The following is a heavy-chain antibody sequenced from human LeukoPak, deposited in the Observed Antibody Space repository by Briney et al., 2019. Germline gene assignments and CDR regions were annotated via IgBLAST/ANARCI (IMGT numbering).Heavy chain of an antibody. CDR2: INPNSGGT. J-gene: IGHJ5*02. Sequence: APVKVSCKASGYTFTGYYMHWVRQAPGQGLEWMGWINPNSGGTNYAQKFQGRVTMTRDTSISTAYMELSRLRSDDTAVYYCARGGAAADYNWFDPWGQGTLVTVSS. CDR1: GYTFTGYY. CDR3: ARGGAAADYNWFDP. V-gene: IGHV1-2*02. D-gene: IGHD6-13*01.